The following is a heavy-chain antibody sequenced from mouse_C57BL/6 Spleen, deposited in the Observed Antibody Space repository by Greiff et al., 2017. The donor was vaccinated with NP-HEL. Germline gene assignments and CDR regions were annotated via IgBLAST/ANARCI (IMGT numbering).Heavy chain of an antibody. CDR2: IHPNSGST. J-gene: IGHJ2*01. V-gene: IGHV1-64*01. CDR3: ARGGQLGRSYYLDY. Sequence: QVQLQQSGAELVKPGASVKLSCKASGYTFTSYWMHWVKQRPGQGLEWIGMIHPNSGSTNYNEKFKSKATLTVDKSSSTAYMQLSSLTSEDSAVYYGARGGQLGRSYYLDYWGEGTTLTVSS. CDR1: GYTFTSYW. D-gene: IGHD4-1*02.